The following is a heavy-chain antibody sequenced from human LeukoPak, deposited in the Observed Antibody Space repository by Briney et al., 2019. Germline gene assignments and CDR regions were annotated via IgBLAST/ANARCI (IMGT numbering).Heavy chain of an antibody. Sequence: GGSLRLSCAASGFTFSDYYMSWIRQAPGTGLEWVSYISSSGSTIYYADSVKGRFTISRDNAKNSLYLQMHSLRAEDTAVYYCARVAGYTDAFDIWGQGTMVTVSS. V-gene: IGHV3-11*04. CDR2: ISSSGSTI. J-gene: IGHJ3*02. D-gene: IGHD6-13*01. CDR1: GFTFSDYY. CDR3: ARVAGYTDAFDI.